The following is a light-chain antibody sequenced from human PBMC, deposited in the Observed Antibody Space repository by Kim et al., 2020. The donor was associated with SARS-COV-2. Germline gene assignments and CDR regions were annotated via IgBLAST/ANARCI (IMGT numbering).Light chain of an antibody. CDR1: NIGSKS. CDR3: QVWDRSSDHPWV. Sequence: SYELTQPPSVSVAPGKTARITCGGNNIGSKSVHWYQQKPGQAPVLVIYYDSDRPSGIPERFSGSNSGNTATLTISRVEAGDEADYYCQVWDRSSDHPWVF. CDR2: YDS. J-gene: IGLJ2*01. V-gene: IGLV3-21*04.